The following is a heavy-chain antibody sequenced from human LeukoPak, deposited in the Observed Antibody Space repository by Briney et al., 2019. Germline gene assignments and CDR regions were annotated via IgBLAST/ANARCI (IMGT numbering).Heavy chain of an antibody. CDR2: IYYSGST. Sequence: PSETLSLTCSVSGGSISSSSYYWGWIRQPPGKGLEWLGSIYYSGSTYYNPSLKSRVTISVDTSKNQFSLKLSSVTAADTAVYYCARQGYYYYYYMDVWGKGTTVTVSS. CDR1: GGSISSSSYY. J-gene: IGHJ6*03. CDR3: ARQGYYYYYYMDV. V-gene: IGHV4-39*01.